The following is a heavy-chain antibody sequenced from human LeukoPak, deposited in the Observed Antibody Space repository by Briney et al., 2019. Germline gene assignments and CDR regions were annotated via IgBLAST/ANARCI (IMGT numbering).Heavy chain of an antibody. V-gene: IGHV3-23*01. CDR3: AKVRIYGDLKYYFDY. D-gene: IGHD4-17*01. J-gene: IGHJ4*02. Sequence: GGSLRLSCAASGFTFSSYAMSWVRQAPGKGLEWVSAISGSGGSTYYADSVKGRFTISRDNSKNTLYLQMNSLRAEDTAVYYCAKVRIYGDLKYYFDYWGQGTLVTVSS. CDR1: GFTFSSYA. CDR2: ISGSGGST.